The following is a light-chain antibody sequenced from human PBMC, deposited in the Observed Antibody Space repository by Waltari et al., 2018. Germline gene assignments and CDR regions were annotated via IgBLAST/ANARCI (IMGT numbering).Light chain of an antibody. CDR1: QSVSSD. CDR2: GAS. CDR3: QQYNKWPPIT. V-gene: IGKV3-15*01. J-gene: IGKJ5*01. Sequence: ETVMTQSPATLSVSPGERVTLSCRASQSVSSDLAWYHQKPGQAPRLLIYGASTRATDIPARFSGRGSGTEFTLTVSSLQSEDFGVYYCQQYNKWPPITFCQGTRLEI.